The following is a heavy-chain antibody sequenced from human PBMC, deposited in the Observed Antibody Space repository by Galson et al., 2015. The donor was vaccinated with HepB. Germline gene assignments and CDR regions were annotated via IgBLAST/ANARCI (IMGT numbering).Heavy chain of an antibody. CDR3: ASRRGHIAARAYYYYGMDV. D-gene: IGHD6-6*01. CDR2: IIPIFGTA. Sequence: SVKVSCKASGGTFSSYAISWVRQAPGQGLEWMGGIIPIFGTANYAQKFQGRVTITADESTSTAYMELSSLRSEDTAVYYCASRRGHIAARAYYYYGMDVWGQGTTVTVSS. CDR1: GGTFSSYA. V-gene: IGHV1-69*13. J-gene: IGHJ6*02.